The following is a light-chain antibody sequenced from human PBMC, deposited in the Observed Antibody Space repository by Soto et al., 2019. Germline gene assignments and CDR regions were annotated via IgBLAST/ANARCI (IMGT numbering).Light chain of an antibody. CDR1: SSNIGSNT. CDR2: GNH. V-gene: IGLV1-44*01. CDR3: AAWDDSLNGPV. J-gene: IGLJ2*01. Sequence: QSVLTQPPSASGTPGQRVTISCSGSSSNIGSNTVNWYQQLPGTAPKLLIYGNHRRPSGVPDRFSGSKSATSASLAISGLQSEDEADYYCAAWDDSLNGPVFGGGTKLTVL.